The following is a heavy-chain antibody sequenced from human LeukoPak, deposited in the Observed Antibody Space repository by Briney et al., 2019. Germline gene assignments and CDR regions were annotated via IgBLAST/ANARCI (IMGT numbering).Heavy chain of an antibody. CDR1: GFTLSSYA. V-gene: IGHV3-23*01. D-gene: IGHD6-19*01. CDR2: ISGSGGST. J-gene: IGHJ4*02. Sequence: PGRSLRLSCAASGFTLSSYAMSSVRQAPGKGLEWVSAISGSGGSTYYADSVKGRFTISRDNSENTLYLQMNSLRAEDTAVYYCAKNKLRGWYGSYYFDYWGQGTLVTVSS. CDR3: AKNKLRGWYGSYYFDY.